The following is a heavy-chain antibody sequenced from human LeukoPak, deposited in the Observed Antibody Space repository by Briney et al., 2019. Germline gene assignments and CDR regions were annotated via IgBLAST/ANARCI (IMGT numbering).Heavy chain of an antibody. V-gene: IGHV3-66*01. CDR1: GFTFSSYA. D-gene: IGHD6-13*01. Sequence: PGGSLRLSCAASGFTFSSYAMSWVRQAPGKGLEWVSVIYSGGSTYYADSVKGRFTISRDNSKNTLYLQMNSLRAEDTAVYYCARDSGGSSSWSGHFDYWGQGTLVTVSS. J-gene: IGHJ4*02. CDR3: ARDSGGSSSWSGHFDY. CDR2: IYSGGST.